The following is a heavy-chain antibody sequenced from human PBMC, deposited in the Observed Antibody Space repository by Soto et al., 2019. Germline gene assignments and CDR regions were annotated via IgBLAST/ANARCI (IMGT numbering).Heavy chain of an antibody. V-gene: IGHV3-7*01. J-gene: IGHJ4*02. CDR1: GFTFSSSW. CDR3: SRSLNY. CDR2: INQDGSGK. Sequence: GGSLRLSCAASGFTFSSSWMGWVRQAPGKGLEWVANINQDGSGKNYVDSVKGRFSISRDNAKNSPYLQMSSLTAEDTAMYYCSRSLNYWGQGTLVTVSS.